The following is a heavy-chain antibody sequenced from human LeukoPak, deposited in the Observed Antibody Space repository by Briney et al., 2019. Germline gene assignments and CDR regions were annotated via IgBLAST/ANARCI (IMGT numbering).Heavy chain of an antibody. Sequence: SETLSLTCTVSGGSISSYYWNWIRQPAGKALEWIGRIFPSGSTNYNPSLKSRVTMSVDTSKSQFSLRLSSVTAADTAVYFCAREEVMITFGGFDIWGQGIMVTVSS. J-gene: IGHJ3*02. CDR3: AREEVMITFGGFDI. V-gene: IGHV4-4*07. D-gene: IGHD3-16*01. CDR1: GGSISSYY. CDR2: IFPSGST.